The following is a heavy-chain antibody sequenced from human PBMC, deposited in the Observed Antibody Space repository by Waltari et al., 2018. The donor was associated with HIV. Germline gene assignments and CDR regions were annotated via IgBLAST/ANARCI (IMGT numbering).Heavy chain of an antibody. V-gene: IGHV4-39*01. CDR1: GVPLTSKNYC. J-gene: IGHJ2*01. CDR3: ARHSGPYVHFFDL. Sequence: QLQDSGPALVKPSEPLSLSCPVSGVPLTSKNYCWGWVRQSPGKRLDWIASVYYGGKTYNNPSLKSRLSLSLDTSKNRLSLNVTAVTAADTAVYYCARHSGPYVHFFDLWGRGTLVTVTS. CDR2: VYYGGKT. D-gene: IGHD3-16*01.